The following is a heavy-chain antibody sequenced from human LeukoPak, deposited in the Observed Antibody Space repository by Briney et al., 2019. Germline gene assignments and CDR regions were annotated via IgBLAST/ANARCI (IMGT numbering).Heavy chain of an antibody. V-gene: IGHV3-66*01. CDR3: ARENGGIDY. CDR1: GFTVSSKY. Sequence: GGSLRLSCVVSGFTVSSKYMSWVRRAPGKGLEWVSLIDTSGTTYYADSVKGRFTISRDNSKNTLYLQMYSLRAEDTAVYYCARENGGIDYWGQGTLVTVSS. J-gene: IGHJ4*02. CDR2: IDTSGTT.